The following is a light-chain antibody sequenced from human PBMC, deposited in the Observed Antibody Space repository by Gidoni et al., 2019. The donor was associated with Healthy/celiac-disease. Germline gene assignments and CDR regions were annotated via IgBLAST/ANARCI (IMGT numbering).Light chain of an antibody. CDR3: SSYTSSSTRV. Sequence: QVALNQPASVTGSPGQAITISCTGTSSDVGGYNYVSWYQQHPGKAPKLMIYDVSNRPSGVSNRFSGSKSGNTASLTISGLQAEDEADYYCSSYTSSSTRVFGGGTKLTVL. J-gene: IGLJ3*02. CDR2: DVS. CDR1: SSDVGGYNY. V-gene: IGLV2-14*03.